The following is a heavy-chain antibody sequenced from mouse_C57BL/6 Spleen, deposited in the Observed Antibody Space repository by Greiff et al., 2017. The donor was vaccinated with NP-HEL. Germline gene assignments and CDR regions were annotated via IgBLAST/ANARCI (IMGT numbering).Heavy chain of an antibody. J-gene: IGHJ2*01. CDR3: ARGEAITTVAPFDY. CDR2: IYPRSGNT. Sequence: QVQLQQSGAELARPGASVKLSCKASGYTFTSYGISWVKQRTGQGLEWIGEIYPRSGNTYYIEKFKGKATLTADKSSSTAYMELRSLTSEDSAVYFCARGEAITTVAPFDYWGQGTTLTVSS. V-gene: IGHV1-81*01. CDR1: GYTFTSYG. D-gene: IGHD1-1*01.